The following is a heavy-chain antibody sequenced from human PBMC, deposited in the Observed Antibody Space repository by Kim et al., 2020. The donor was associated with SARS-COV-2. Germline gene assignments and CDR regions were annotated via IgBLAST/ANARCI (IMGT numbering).Heavy chain of an antibody. CDR3: ARGYDSSGYYRWYAFDI. CDR1: GGTFSSYA. J-gene: IGHJ3*02. D-gene: IGHD3-22*01. CDR2: IIPIFGTA. V-gene: IGHV1-69*13. Sequence: SVKVSCKASGGTFSSYAISWVRQAPGQGLEWMGGIIPIFGTANYAQKFQGRVTITADESTSTAYMELSSLRSEDTAVYYCARGYDSSGYYRWYAFDIWGQGTMVTVSS.